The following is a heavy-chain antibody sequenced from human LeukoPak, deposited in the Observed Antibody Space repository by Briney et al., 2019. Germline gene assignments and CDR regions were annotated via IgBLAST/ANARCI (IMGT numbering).Heavy chain of an antibody. CDR1: GFTFSSYE. D-gene: IGHD1-1*01. V-gene: IGHV3-48*03. CDR2: ISSSGSTI. J-gene: IGHJ2*01. Sequence: GGSLRLSCAASGFTFSSYEMNWVRQAPGKGLEWVSYISSSGSTIYYADSVKGRFTISRDNAKNSLYLQMNSLRAEDTAVYYCAGTDTTGYIPREWDYWYFDLWGRGTLVTVSS. CDR3: AGTDTTGYIPREWDYWYFDL.